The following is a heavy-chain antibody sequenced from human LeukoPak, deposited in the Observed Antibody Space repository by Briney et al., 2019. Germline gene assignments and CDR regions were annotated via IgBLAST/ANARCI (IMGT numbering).Heavy chain of an antibody. D-gene: IGHD3-3*01. J-gene: IGHJ6*02. Sequence: PGRSLRLSCAASGFTFSSYAMHWVRQAPGKGLEWVAVISYDGSNKYYADSVKGRFTISRDNSKNTLYLQMNSLRAEDTAVYYCARNLKRFLEWYYGMDVWGQATTVTVSS. CDR1: GFTFSSYA. CDR3: ARNLKRFLEWYYGMDV. CDR2: ISYDGSNK. V-gene: IGHV3-30-3*01.